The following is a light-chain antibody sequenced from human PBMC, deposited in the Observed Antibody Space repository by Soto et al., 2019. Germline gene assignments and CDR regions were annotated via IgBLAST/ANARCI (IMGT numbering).Light chain of an antibody. CDR3: SSYTSRSRV. Sequence: QSALTQPASVSGSPGQSITISCTGTSSDVGGYNYVSWYQQRPGKAPKLMIYDVSNRPSGVSNRFSGSKSGNTASLTISGLQAEDEADYYCSSYTSRSRVFGTGTKVTVL. CDR2: DVS. V-gene: IGLV2-14*01. CDR1: SSDVGGYNY. J-gene: IGLJ1*01.